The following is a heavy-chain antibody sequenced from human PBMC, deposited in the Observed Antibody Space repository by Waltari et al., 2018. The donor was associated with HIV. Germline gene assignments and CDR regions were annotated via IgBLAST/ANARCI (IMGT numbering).Heavy chain of an antibody. J-gene: IGHJ3*02. CDR2: VKIDGVTT. V-gene: IGHV3-74*03. CDR3: ATGAIDAFEI. Sequence: EEQLVESGGGLVQPGGSLRLSCAASGFSIRNYWMHWVRQAPGKGLECVSFVKIDGVTTKYADSVKGRFTISRDNAKNTVYLQMNSLRAEDTAVYYCATGAIDAFEIWGQGTKVTVSS. D-gene: IGHD1-26*01. CDR1: GFSIRNYW.